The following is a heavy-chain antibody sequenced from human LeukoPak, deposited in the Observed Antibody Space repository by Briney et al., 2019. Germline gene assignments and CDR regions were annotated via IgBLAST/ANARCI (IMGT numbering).Heavy chain of an antibody. CDR2: IYYSGST. CDR3: AREQYSYGYRADY. V-gene: IGHV4-39*07. Sequence: SETLSLTCTVSGGSIRSSDYYWAWIRQPPGKGLEWIGTIYYSGSTYYNPSLKSRVTISVDTSKNQFSLKLSSVTAADTAVYYCAREQYSYGYRADYWGQGTLVTVSS. CDR1: GGSIRSSDYY. J-gene: IGHJ4*02. D-gene: IGHD5-18*01.